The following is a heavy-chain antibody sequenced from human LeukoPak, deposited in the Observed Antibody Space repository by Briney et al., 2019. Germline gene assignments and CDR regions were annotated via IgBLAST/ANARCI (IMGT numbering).Heavy chain of an antibody. Sequence: PGGSLRLSCAASGFTFSGSAMHWVRQASGKGLEWVGRIRGKANTYATEYAASVKGRFTISRDDSKNTAYLQMNSLKTEDTAVYYCSSRPDIAAAGTDYWGQGTLVTVSS. CDR3: SSRPDIAAAGTDY. V-gene: IGHV3-73*01. J-gene: IGHJ4*02. CDR1: GFTFSGSA. D-gene: IGHD6-13*01. CDR2: IRGKANTYAT.